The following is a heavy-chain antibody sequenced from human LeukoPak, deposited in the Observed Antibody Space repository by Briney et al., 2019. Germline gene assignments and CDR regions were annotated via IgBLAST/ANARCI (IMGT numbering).Heavy chain of an antibody. D-gene: IGHD3-10*01. CDR2: ISSSSSYI. J-gene: IGHJ4*02. CDR3: ARDRFGELFSDY. CDR1: GFTFSSYS. Sequence: PGGSLRLSCAASGFTFSSYSMNWVRQASGKGLEWVSSISSSSSYIYYADSVKGRFTISRDNAKNSLYLQMNSLRAEDTAVYYCARDRFGELFSDYWGQGTLVTVSS. V-gene: IGHV3-21*01.